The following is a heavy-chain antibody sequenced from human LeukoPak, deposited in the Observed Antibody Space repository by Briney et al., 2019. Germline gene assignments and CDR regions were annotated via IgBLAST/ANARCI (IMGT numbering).Heavy chain of an antibody. CDR2: ISSSGSTI. Sequence: GGSLRLSCAASGFTFSSYEMNWVRQAPGKGLEWVSYISSSGSTIYYADSVKGRFTISRDNAKNSLYLQMNSLRAEDMALYYCAKGRYRATGYYYYMDVWGKGTTVTVSS. D-gene: IGHD1-1*01. V-gene: IGHV3-48*03. CDR3: AKGRYRATGYYYYMDV. CDR1: GFTFSSYE. J-gene: IGHJ6*03.